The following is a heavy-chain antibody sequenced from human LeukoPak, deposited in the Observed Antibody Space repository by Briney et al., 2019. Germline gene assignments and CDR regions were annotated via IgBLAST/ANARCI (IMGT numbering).Heavy chain of an antibody. CDR1: GFTFRNYA. V-gene: IGHV3-49*04. Sequence: PGGSLRLSCAASGFTFRNYAMTWVRQAPGKGLEWVGFIRKKAHDWTPQYAASVQGRFTISRDDSKGIAYLEMNSLKTEDTAVYYCTRAGGYDNYLDYWGQGTPVTVSS. J-gene: IGHJ4*02. D-gene: IGHD5-12*01. CDR2: IRKKAHDWTP. CDR3: TRAGGYDNYLDY.